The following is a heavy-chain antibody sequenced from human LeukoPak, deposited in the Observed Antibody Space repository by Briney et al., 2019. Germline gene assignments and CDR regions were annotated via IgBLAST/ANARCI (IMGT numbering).Heavy chain of an antibody. CDR3: AKAGSNYYDRSGSGLSDY. CDR2: ISYDGSNK. D-gene: IGHD3-22*01. V-gene: IGHV3-30-3*01. J-gene: IGHJ4*02. CDR1: GFTFSSYA. Sequence: PGRSLRLSCAASGFTFSSYAMHWVRQAPGKGLEWVAVISYDGSNKYYADSVKGRFTISRDNSKSTLYLQMNSLRAEDTAVYYCAKAGSNYYDRSGSGLSDYWGQGTLVTVSS.